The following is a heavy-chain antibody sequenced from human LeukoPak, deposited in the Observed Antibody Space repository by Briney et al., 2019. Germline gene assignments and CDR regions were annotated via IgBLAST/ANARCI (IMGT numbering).Heavy chain of an antibody. D-gene: IGHD3-22*01. J-gene: IGHJ4*02. Sequence: GSLRLSCAASGFTFSSHSMNWVRQAPGKGLEWVSYISSSGSSIYYADSVKGRFTISRDNAKNSLYLHMNSLRAEDTAVYYCARDLPLNYHYSSDYYPLFDYWGQGTLVTVSS. CDR1: GFTFSSHS. CDR3: ARDLPLNYHYSSDYYPLFDY. CDR2: ISSSGSSI. V-gene: IGHV3-48*04.